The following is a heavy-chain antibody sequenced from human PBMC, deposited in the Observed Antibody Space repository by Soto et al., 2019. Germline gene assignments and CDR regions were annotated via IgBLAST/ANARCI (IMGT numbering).Heavy chain of an antibody. CDR1: GRSISSSRYY. CDR3: ARLWPRIFVDD. D-gene: IGHD3-10*01. CDR2: IYYSGST. V-gene: IGHV4-39*01. Sequence: SATLSLTCTVSGRSISSSRYYWGWIRQPPGKGLEWIGSIYYSGSTYYNPSLKSRVTISVDTSKNQFSLKLSSVTAADTAWDYCARLWPRIFVDDWGQGTLVTVS. J-gene: IGHJ4*02.